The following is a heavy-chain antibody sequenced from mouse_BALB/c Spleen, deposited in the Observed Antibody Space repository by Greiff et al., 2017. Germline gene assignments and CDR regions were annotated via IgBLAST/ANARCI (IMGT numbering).Heavy chain of an antibody. V-gene: IGHV5-6*02. Sequence: DVKLVESGGDLVKPGGSLKLSCAASGFTFSSYGMSWVRQTPDKRLEWVATISSGGSYTYYPDSVKGRFTISRDNAKNTLYLQMSSLKSEDTAMYYCARHGNYSYAMDYWGQGTSVTVSS. CDR2: ISSGGSYT. CDR3: ARHGNYSYAMDY. J-gene: IGHJ4*01. D-gene: IGHD2-1*01. CDR1: GFTFSSYG.